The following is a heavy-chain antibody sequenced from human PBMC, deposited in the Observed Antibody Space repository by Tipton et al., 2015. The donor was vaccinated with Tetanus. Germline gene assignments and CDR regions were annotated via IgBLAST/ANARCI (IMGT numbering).Heavy chain of an antibody. J-gene: IGHJ6*03. CDR2: TSYDGSNK. Sequence: RSLRLSCAASGFTFTSHSIHWVRQAPGKGLEWVAVTSYDGSNKGYADYVKGRFTVSRDNSKNTLYLQMNSLRPEDTAVYYCARGFDVPHYMDVWGKGTTVTVS. V-gene: IGHV3-30-3*01. D-gene: IGHD3-16*01. CDR1: GFTFTSHS. CDR3: ARGFDVPHYMDV.